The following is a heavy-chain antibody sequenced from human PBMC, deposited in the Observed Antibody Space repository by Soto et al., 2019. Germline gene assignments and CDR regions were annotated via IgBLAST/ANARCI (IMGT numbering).Heavy chain of an antibody. CDR3: ANLHRTYYYGSAPRPRFDY. CDR1: GFTFSSYA. J-gene: IGHJ4*02. V-gene: IGHV3-23*01. Sequence: EVQLLESGGGLVQPGGSLRLSCAASGFTFSSYAMSWVRQAPGKGLEWVSAISGSGGSTYYADSVKGRFTISRDNSKNTLYLQMNSLRAEDTAVYYCANLHRTYYYGSAPRPRFDYWGQGTLVTVSS. D-gene: IGHD3-10*01. CDR2: ISGSGGST.